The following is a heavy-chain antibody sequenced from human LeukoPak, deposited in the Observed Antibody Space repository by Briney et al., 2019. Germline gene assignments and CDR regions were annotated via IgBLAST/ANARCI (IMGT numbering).Heavy chain of an antibody. D-gene: IGHD4-17*01. CDR3: ARHYGVPFYYYYGMDV. J-gene: IGHJ6*02. Sequence: SETLSLTCAVYGGSFSGYYWSWIRQPPGKGLGWIGEINHSGSTNYNPSLKSRVTISVDTSKNQFSLKLSSVTAADTAVYYCARHYGVPFYYYYGMDVWGQGTTVTVSS. V-gene: IGHV4-34*01. CDR1: GGSFSGYY. CDR2: INHSGST.